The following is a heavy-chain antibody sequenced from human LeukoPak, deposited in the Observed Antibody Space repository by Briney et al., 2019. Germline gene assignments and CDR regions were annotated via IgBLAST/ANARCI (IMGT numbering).Heavy chain of an antibody. CDR1: GFTLSGSA. CDR2: IRSKANSYAT. J-gene: IGHJ4*02. D-gene: IGHD4-23*01. CDR3: TRHWGDYGGGFDY. V-gene: IGHV3-73*01. Sequence: GGSLRLSCAASGFTLSGSAMHWVRQASGKGLEWVGRIRSKANSYATAYAASVKGRFTISRDDSKNTAYLQMNSLKTEDTAVYYCTRHWGDYGGGFDYWGQGTLVTVSS.